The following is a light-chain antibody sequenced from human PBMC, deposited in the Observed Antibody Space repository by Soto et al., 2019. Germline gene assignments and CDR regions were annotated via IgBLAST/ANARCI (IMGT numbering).Light chain of an antibody. CDR1: QSVSSSY. J-gene: IGKJ5*01. CDR2: GAS. Sequence: EIVLTQSPGTLSLSPGERATLSCRASQSVSSSYLAWYQQKPGQAPRLLIYGASSRATGIPDRFSGSGSGTDCTLTISRLEPEDFAVYYCQQYGSSPRVTFGQGTRLEI. CDR3: QQYGSSPRVT. V-gene: IGKV3-20*01.